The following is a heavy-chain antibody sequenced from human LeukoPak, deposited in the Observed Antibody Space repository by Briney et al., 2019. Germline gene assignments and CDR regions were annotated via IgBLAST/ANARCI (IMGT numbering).Heavy chain of an antibody. J-gene: IGHJ4*02. CDR2: ISAYNGNT. CDR3: ARDENMVQGFIYGLPDY. CDR1: GYTFTSYC. V-gene: IGHV1-18*01. Sequence: ASVKVSCKASGYTFTSYCISWVRQAPGQGLEWMGWISAYNGNTNYAQKLQGRITMTTDTPTSTAYMELSSLTSDDTAVYYCARDENMVQGFIYGLPDYWGQGTLVTVSS. D-gene: IGHD3-10*01.